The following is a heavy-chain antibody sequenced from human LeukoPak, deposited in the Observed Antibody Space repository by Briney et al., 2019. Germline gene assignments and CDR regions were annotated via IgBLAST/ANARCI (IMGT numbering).Heavy chain of an antibody. Sequence: PSETLSLTCTVSGGSISSSSYYWGWIRQPPGKGLEWIGSIYYSGSTYYNPSLKSRVTISVDTSKNQFSLKLSSVTAADTAVYYCASGRRDGYRKTGRKFDYWGQGTLVTVSS. V-gene: IGHV4-39*07. CDR3: ASGRRDGYRKTGRKFDY. D-gene: IGHD5-24*01. J-gene: IGHJ4*02. CDR2: IYYSGST. CDR1: GGSISSSSYY.